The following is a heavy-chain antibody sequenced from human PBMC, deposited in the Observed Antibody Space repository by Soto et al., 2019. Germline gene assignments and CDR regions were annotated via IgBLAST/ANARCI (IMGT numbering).Heavy chain of an antibody. J-gene: IGHJ4*01. CDR2: IYYTGTS. CDR3: ARHDGFSSGWIFDY. Sequence: SETLSLTCTVSGGSIRNNYWSWIRQPPGKGLEWVGYIYYTGTSKYNPSLKSRVTISVDSSKNQFSLKLDSVTAADTAVYYCARHDGFSSGWIFDYWGHGTLVT. CDR1: GGSIRNNY. D-gene: IGHD6-19*01. V-gene: IGHV4-59*08.